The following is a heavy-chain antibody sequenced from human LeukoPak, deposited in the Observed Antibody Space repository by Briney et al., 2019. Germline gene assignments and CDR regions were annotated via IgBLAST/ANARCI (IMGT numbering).Heavy chain of an antibody. CDR1: GFTVSSNY. CDR2: IYSGGST. D-gene: IGHD3-22*01. Sequence: PGGSLRLSCAASGFTVSSNYMNWVRQAPGKGLEWVSVIYSGGSTDYADFVKGRFTISRDNSKNTLYLQMNSLRAEDTAVYYCVGYYDSSGYYRGFYWGQGTLVTVSS. V-gene: IGHV3-66*01. J-gene: IGHJ4*02. CDR3: VGYYDSSGYYRGFY.